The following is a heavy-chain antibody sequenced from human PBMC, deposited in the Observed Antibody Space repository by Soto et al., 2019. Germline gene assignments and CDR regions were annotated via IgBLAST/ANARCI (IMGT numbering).Heavy chain of an antibody. D-gene: IGHD2-2*01. Sequence: QVQLVESGGGVVQPGRSLRLSCAASGFTFSSYGMHWVRQAPGKGLEWVAVIWYDGSNKYYADSVKGRFTISRDNAKNTLYLQMNRLRAEDTAVYYCARDGDCSSTSCYYAFDIWGQGTMVTVSS. J-gene: IGHJ3*02. CDR3: ARDGDCSSTSCYYAFDI. CDR1: GFTFSSYG. CDR2: IWYDGSNK. V-gene: IGHV3-33*01.